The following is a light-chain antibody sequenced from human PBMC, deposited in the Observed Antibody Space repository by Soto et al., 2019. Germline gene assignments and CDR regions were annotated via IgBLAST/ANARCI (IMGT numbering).Light chain of an antibody. Sequence: SALTQPASVSGSPGQSITISCTGTSSDVGGYNYVSWYQHHPGKAPKLMIYDVINRPSGVSNRFSGSKSGNTASLTISGLQAEDEADYYCSSYTSSSTLLFGGGTKLTVL. CDR1: SSDVGGYNY. V-gene: IGLV2-14*03. CDR3: SSYTSSSTLL. CDR2: DVI. J-gene: IGLJ2*01.